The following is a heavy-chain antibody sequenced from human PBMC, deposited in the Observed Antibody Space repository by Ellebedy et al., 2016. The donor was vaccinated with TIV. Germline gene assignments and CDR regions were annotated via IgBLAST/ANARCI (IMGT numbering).Heavy chain of an antibody. CDR3: ARGDYGGYYFDY. V-gene: IGHV4-34*01. CDR1: GGSFSGYY. Sequence: SETLSLTXGVYGGSFSGYYWSWIRQPPGKGLEWIGEINHSGTTNYNPSLKSRVTISVDTSKNQFSLKLSSVTAADTAAYYCARGDYGGYYFDYWGQGTLVTVSS. CDR2: INHSGTT. D-gene: IGHD4-17*01. J-gene: IGHJ4*02.